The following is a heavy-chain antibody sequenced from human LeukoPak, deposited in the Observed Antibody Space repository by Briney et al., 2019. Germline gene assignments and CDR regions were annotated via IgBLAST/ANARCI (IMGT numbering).Heavy chain of an antibody. CDR3: ARVEGGSWEGYYFDY. V-gene: IGHV4-31*03. J-gene: IGHJ4*02. D-gene: IGHD6-13*01. Sequence: SETLSLTCTVSGGSISSGGYYWSWIRQHPGKGLEWIGYIYYSGSTYYNPSLKSRVTISVDTSKNQFSLKLSSVTAADTAVYYCARVEGGSWEGYYFDYWGQGTLVTVSS. CDR2: IYYSGST. CDR1: GGSISSGGYY.